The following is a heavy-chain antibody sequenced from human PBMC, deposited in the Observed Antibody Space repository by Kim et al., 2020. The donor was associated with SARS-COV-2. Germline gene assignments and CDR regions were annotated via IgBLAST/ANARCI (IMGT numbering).Heavy chain of an antibody. CDR1: GYTFTSYD. J-gene: IGHJ6*02. D-gene: IGHD3-9*01. Sequence: ASVKVSCKASGYTFTSYDINWVRQATGQGLEWMGWMNPNSGNTGYAQKFQGRVTMTRNTSISTAYMELSSLRSEDTAVYYCARGLYFDWLVGYYYYGMDVWGQGTTVTVSS. V-gene: IGHV1-8*01. CDR2: MNPNSGNT. CDR3: ARGLYFDWLVGYYYYGMDV.